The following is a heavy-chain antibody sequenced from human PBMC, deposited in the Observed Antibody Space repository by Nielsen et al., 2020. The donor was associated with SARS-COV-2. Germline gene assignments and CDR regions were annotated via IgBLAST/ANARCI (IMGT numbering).Heavy chain of an antibody. V-gene: IGHV3-48*01. CDR2: ISTSSRTI. CDR3: ARVITDGNYYYYYGMDV. J-gene: IGHJ6*02. Sequence: GEALKISCAASGFTFNSYSMNWVRQAPGKGLDWVSYISTSSRTIYYADSVKGRFTISRDNAKNSLYLQMNSLRAEDTAVYYCARVITDGNYYYYYGMDVWGQGTTVTVSS. CDR1: GFTFNSYS. D-gene: IGHD3-10*01.